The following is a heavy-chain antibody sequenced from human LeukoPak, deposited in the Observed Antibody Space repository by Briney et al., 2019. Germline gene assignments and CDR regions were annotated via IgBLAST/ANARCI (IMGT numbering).Heavy chain of an antibody. V-gene: IGHV4-4*07. CDR3: AREDLKLPHNWFDP. J-gene: IGHJ5*02. Sequence: SETLSLTCAVSDVSLTDYYWSWIRQSPGKGLEWIGRITSAGDTVYNPSLRGRVTMSLDTSKNQFSLILNSVTASDTALYYCAREDLKLPHNWFDPWGQGTLVTVSS. CDR2: ITSAGDT. CDR1: DVSLTDYY.